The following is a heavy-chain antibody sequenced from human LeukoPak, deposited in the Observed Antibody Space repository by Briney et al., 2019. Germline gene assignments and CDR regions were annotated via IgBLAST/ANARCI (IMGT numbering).Heavy chain of an antibody. V-gene: IGHV3-48*03. Sequence: PGGSLRLSCAASGFTFSSYEMNWVRQAPGKGLEGVSYISSSGSTVYYADSVKGRLTISRDNAKNSLYLQMNSLRAEDTAVYYCAELGITMIGGVWGKGTTVTISS. CDR1: GFTFSSYE. CDR2: ISSSGSTV. CDR3: AELGITMIGGV. J-gene: IGHJ6*04. D-gene: IGHD3-10*02.